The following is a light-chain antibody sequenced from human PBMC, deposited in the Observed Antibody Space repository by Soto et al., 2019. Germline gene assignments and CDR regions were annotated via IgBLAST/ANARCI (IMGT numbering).Light chain of an antibody. CDR2: GAS. CDR1: QSIISNY. J-gene: IGKJ4*01. CDR3: EEYGCSPLT. Sequence: EIVLTQSPGTLSSSPGERATLSCRASQSIISNYLACYQQKPGQAPSLLIYGASSRATGIPDRFSAGRSGRDISRTISRLAPEDFAVYSCEEYGCSPLTFSGGSKVEIE. V-gene: IGKV3-20*01.